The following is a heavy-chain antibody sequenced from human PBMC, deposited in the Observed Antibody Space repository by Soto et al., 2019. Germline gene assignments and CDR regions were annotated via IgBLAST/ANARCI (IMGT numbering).Heavy chain of an antibody. CDR1: GGSFSGYY. Sequence: PSETLSLTCAVYGGSFSGYYWSWIRQPPGKGLEWIGEINHSGSTNYNPSLKSRVTISVDTSKNQFSLKLSSVTAADTAVYYCARGGVAAAIHMDVWGKGTTVTVSS. J-gene: IGHJ6*03. CDR3: ARGGVAAAIHMDV. V-gene: IGHV4-34*01. CDR2: INHSGST. D-gene: IGHD6-13*01.